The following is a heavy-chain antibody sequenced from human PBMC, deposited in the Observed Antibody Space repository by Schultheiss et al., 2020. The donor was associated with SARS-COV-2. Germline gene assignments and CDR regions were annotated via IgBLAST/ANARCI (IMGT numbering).Heavy chain of an antibody. Sequence: GGSLRLSCAASGFTVSSNYMSWVRQAPGKGLEWVSVIYSCGSTYYADSVKGRFTISRDNSKNTLYLQMNSLRAEDTAVYYCARDQGIAVAGTHTYDWFDPWGQGTLVTVSS. CDR1: GFTVSSNY. V-gene: IGHV3-66*03. D-gene: IGHD6-19*01. CDR3: ARDQGIAVAGTHTYDWFDP. J-gene: IGHJ5*02. CDR2: IYSCGST.